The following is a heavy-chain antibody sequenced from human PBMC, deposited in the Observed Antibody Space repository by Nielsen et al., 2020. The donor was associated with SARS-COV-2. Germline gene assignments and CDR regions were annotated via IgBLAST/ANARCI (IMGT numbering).Heavy chain of an antibody. Sequence: ASVKVSCKASGYTFTSYGISWVRQAPGQGLEWMGWINPNSGGTNYAQKFQGRVTITRDTSASTAYMELSSLRSEDTAVYYCARGLVWGIVVVVAATLDYWGQGTLVTVSS. V-gene: IGHV1-18*01. CDR2: INPNSGGT. CDR1: GYTFTSYG. D-gene: IGHD2-15*01. CDR3: ARGLVWGIVVVVAATLDY. J-gene: IGHJ4*02.